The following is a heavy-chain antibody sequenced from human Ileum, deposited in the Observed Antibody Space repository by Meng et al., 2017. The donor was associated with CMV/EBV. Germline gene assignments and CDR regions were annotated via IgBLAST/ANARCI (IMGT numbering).Heavy chain of an antibody. J-gene: IGHJ4*02. CDR3: ARGPYSSSWSSIDY. CDR2: IYTSGST. Sequence: QVRLEESGPGLVKPSETLSLTCTVSRGSISSDYWGWSRQPAGKGLEWIGRIYTSGSTNYNPSLKSRVTMSVDTSKTQFSLKLSSVTAADTAVYYCARGPYSSSWSSIDYWGQGTLVTVSS. D-gene: IGHD6-13*01. V-gene: IGHV4-4*07. CDR1: RGSISSDY.